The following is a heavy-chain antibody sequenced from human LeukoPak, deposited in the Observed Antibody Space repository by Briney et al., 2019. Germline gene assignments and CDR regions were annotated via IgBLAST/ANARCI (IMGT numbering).Heavy chain of an antibody. V-gene: IGHV5-51*01. CDR1: GYSFTSYW. CDR3: ARQEETPYYYGMDV. J-gene: IGHJ6*02. CDR2: IYPGDSDT. Sequence: GEPLKISCKGSGYSFTSYWIGWVRQMPGKGLEWMGIIYPGDSDTRYSLSFQGRVTISADKSISTAYLQRSSLKASDTAMYYCARQEETPYYYGMDVWGQGTTVTVSS.